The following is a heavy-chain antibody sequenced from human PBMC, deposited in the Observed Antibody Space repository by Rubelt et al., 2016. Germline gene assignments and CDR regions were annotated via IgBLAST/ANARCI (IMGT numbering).Heavy chain of an antibody. V-gene: IGHV4-34*01. J-gene: IGHJ6*02. CDR3: ARRPYSNYVYYYGMDV. D-gene: IGHD4-11*01. Sequence: QVQLQQWGAGLLKPSETLSLTCAVYVGSFSGYYWSWIRQPPGKGLDGIGEINHSGSTNYNPSFNSRVTISVDTSKNQFSLKLSSVTAADTAVYYCARRPYSNYVYYYGMDVWGQGTTVTVSS. CDR2: INHSGST. CDR1: VGSFSGYY.